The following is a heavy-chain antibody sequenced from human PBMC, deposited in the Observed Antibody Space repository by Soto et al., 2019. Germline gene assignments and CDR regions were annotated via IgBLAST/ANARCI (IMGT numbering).Heavy chain of an antibody. V-gene: IGHV2-5*02. CDR3: IQSRCGGDCLQSYASYYYYGMDV. CDR2: IYWDDDN. Sequence: VGWFRQSPGKALEWLVLIYWDDDNRYNPTLRTRLSTTKDTSKNQVVLTLTNMDPVDTATYYCIQSRCGGDCLQSYASYYYYGMDVWGQGTTVTVSS. J-gene: IGHJ6*02. D-gene: IGHD2-21*02.